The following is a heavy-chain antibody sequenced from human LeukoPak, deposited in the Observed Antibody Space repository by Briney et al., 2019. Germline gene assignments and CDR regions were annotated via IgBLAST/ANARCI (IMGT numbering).Heavy chain of an antibody. CDR2: IYTSGST. D-gene: IGHD5-24*01. CDR1: GGSISSGSYY. V-gene: IGHV4-61*02. J-gene: IGHJ4*02. CDR3: ARGSMERWLQLGGFDY. Sequence: SQTLSLTCTVSGGSISSGSYYWSWIRQPAGKGLEWIGRIYTSGSTNYNPSLKSRVTISVDTSKNQFSLKLSSVTAANTAVYYCARGSMERWLQLGGFDYWGQGTLVTVSS.